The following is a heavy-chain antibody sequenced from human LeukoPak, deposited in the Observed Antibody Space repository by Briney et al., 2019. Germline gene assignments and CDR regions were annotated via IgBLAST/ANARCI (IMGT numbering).Heavy chain of an antibody. CDR3: ARDVSVGATGGWVNWFDP. D-gene: IGHD1-26*01. J-gene: IGHJ5*02. CDR1: GGSISSGGYS. V-gene: IGHV4-30-2*01. Sequence: SETLSLTCAVSGGSISSGGYSWSWIRQPPGKGLEWIGYIYHSGSTYYNPSLKSRVTISVDRSKNQFSLKLSSVTGADTAVYYCARDVSVGATGGWVNWFDPWGQGTLVTVSS. CDR2: IYHSGST.